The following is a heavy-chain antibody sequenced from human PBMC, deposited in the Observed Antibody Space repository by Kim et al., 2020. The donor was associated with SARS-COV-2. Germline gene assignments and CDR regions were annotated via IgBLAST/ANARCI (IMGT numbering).Heavy chain of an antibody. CDR1: GGSFSGYY. J-gene: IGHJ6*02. Sequence: SETLSLTCAVYGGSFSGYYWSWIRQPPGKGLEWIGEINHSGSTNYNPSLKSRVTISVDTSKNQFSLKLSSVTAADTAVYYCARVMHSSSWRYYYGMDVWGQGTTVTVSS. V-gene: IGHV4-34*01. D-gene: IGHD6-13*01. CDR3: ARVMHSSSWRYYYGMDV. CDR2: INHSGST.